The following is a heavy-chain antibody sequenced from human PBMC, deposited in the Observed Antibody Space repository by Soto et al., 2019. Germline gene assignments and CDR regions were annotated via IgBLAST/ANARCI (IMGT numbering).Heavy chain of an antibody. CDR3: ARGGYYYDSSGYDYFDY. D-gene: IGHD3-22*01. V-gene: IGHV4-61*01. J-gene: IGHJ4*02. Sequence: SETRALTCTVSGGSFSSGSYYWIWIRQPPGKGLEWIGYIYYSGSTNYNPSLKSRVTISVDTSKNQFSLKLSSVTAADTAVYYCARGGYYYDSSGYDYFDYLGQGTLVTSPQ. CDR1: GGSFSSGSYY. CDR2: IYYSGST.